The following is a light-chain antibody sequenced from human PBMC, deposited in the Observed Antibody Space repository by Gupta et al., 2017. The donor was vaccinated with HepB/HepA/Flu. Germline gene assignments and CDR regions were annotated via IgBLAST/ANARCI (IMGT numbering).Light chain of an antibody. J-gene: IGLJ3*02. CDR3: AAWDDSLSGPWV. CDR1: SSNIGSNY. Sequence: QSVLTQPPSPSGTPGQRVTISCSGSSSNIGSNYVYWYQQLPGTAPKLLIYRNNQRPSGVPDRCSGSKSGTSASLAISGLRSEDEADYYCAAWDDSLSGPWVFGGGTKLTVL. CDR2: RNN. V-gene: IGLV1-47*01.